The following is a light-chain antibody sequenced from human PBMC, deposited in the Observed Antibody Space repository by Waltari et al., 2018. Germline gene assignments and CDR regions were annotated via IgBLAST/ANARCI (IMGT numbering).Light chain of an antibody. CDR1: QGIGTW. Sequence: DIQMTQSPASVSVSLGDRVTITCRASQGIGTWLAWYQQKPGKAPKLLIYGASSLPSWVPPRFSGSGSGTDFTLTINNLQPEDFATYSCQQANTFPLTFGGGTKVEIK. V-gene: IGKV1-12*01. CDR2: GAS. J-gene: IGKJ4*01. CDR3: QQANTFPLT.